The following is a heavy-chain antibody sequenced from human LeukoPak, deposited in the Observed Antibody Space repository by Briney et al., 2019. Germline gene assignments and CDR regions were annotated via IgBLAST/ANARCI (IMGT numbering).Heavy chain of an antibody. V-gene: IGHV4-34*01. D-gene: IGHD3-16*02. J-gene: IGHJ4*02. CDR1: GGSLSGYY. Sequence: SETLSLTCAVYGGSLSGYYWSWIRQPPGKGLEWIGEINHSGSTNYNPSLKSRVTISVDTSKNQFSLKLSSVTAADTAVYYCARVGGRYSPLGYWGQGTPVTVSS. CDR2: INHSGST. CDR3: ARVGGRYSPLGY.